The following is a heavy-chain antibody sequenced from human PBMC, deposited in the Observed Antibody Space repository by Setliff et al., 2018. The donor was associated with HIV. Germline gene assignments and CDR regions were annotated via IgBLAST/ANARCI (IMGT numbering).Heavy chain of an antibody. D-gene: IGHD3-3*01. CDR1: GGPLSSYY. J-gene: IGHJ4*02. CDR2: IDYRGST. Sequence: SETLSLTCTVSGGPLSSYYWNWIRQPPGKGLEWIGDIDYRGSTNYNPSLQSRVIISADTSKNQFSLKLSSVTAADTAVYYCARGRGVYNFWSGYFDYWGQGTLVTVSS. CDR3: ARGRGVYNFWSGYFDY. V-gene: IGHV4-59*12.